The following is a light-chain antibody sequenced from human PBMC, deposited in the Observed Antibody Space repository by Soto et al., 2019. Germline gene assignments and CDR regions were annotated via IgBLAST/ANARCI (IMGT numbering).Light chain of an antibody. CDR3: QQRSNWAPIT. Sequence: IVLTQSPATLSLSPGERATLSCRASQSVSSYLAWYQHKPGQAPRLLIYDAFNRATGVPVRFSGSGSGTDFTLTISSLEPEDFAVYYCQQRSNWAPITFGPGTKVDF. J-gene: IGKJ3*01. CDR2: DAF. V-gene: IGKV3-11*01. CDR1: QSVSSY.